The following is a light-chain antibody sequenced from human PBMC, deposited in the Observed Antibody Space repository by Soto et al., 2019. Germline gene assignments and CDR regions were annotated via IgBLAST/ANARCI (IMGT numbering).Light chain of an antibody. CDR2: GAS. CDR1: QSVSSN. J-gene: IGKJ5*01. CDR3: QHYNTSPPIT. Sequence: VMTQSPATLSMYPGERATLSSRASQSVSSNLAWYQQKPGQAPRLLIYGASTRATGIPARCSGSGSGTEFTLTISSLQSEDFAVYYCQHYNTSPPITFGQGTRLEI. V-gene: IGKV3-15*01.